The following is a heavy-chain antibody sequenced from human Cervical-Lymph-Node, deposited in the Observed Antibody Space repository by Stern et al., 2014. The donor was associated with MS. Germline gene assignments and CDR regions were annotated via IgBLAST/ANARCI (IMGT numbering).Heavy chain of an antibody. CDR1: GGSFNNYI. Sequence: QVQLMQSGAEVKRPGSSVKVSCKASGGSFNNYIVNWVRQAPGQGLEWMGAIIPLFGTPRYSQEFQGRVTISADDSTNTASMELSSLRSQDTAIYYCSTADLATTFCNWGQGTLVSVSS. CDR3: STADLATTFCN. D-gene: IGHD2/OR15-2a*01. J-gene: IGHJ4*02. V-gene: IGHV1-69*01. CDR2: IIPLFGTP.